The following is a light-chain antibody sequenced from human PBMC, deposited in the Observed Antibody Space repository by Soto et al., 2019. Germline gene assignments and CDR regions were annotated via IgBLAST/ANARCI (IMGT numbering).Light chain of an antibody. V-gene: IGKV3-15*01. CDR3: QQRSNWPWT. J-gene: IGKJ5*01. CDR1: QSVSSN. CDR2: GAS. Sequence: EIVMTQSPATLSVSPGERATLSCRASQSVSSNLAWYQQKPGQAPRLLIYGASTRATGIPARFSGSGSGTEFTLTISSLQSEDFAVYYCQQRSNWPWTFGQGTRLEI.